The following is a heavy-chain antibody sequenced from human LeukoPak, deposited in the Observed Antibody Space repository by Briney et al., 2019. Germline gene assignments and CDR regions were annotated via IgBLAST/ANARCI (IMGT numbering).Heavy chain of an antibody. J-gene: IGHJ5*02. D-gene: IGHD4-17*01. CDR1: GFTFSSYG. Sequence: PGRSLRLSCAASGFTFSSYGMPWVRQAPGKGLEWVSAISGSGGSTYYADSVKGRFTISRDNSKNTLYLQMNSLRAEDTAVYYCAKDDGDYVFYWFDPWGQGTLVTVSS. CDR3: AKDDGDYVFYWFDP. CDR2: ISGSGGST. V-gene: IGHV3-23*01.